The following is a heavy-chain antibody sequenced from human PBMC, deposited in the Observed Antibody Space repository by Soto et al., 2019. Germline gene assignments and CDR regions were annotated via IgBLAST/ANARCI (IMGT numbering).Heavy chain of an antibody. CDR1: GFTFSNAW. J-gene: IGHJ4*02. Sequence: EVQLVESGGGLVKPGGSLRLSCAASGFTFSNAWMSWVRQAPGKGLEWVGRIKSKTGGGTTDYAAPVKGRFTISRDDSKNTLHLRMNSLKTEDTAVYYCTTGPIVVVVAATPSDYWSQGTLVTVSS. D-gene: IGHD2-15*01. CDR3: TTGPIVVVVAATPSDY. V-gene: IGHV3-15*01. CDR2: IKSKTGGGTT.